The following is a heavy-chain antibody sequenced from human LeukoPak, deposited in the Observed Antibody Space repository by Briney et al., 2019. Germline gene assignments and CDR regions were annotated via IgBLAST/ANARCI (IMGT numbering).Heavy chain of an antibody. Sequence: SETLSLTCAVYGGSFSGYYWSWIRQPPGKGLEWIGEINHSGSTNYNPSLKSRVTISVDTSKNQFSLKLSSVTAADTAVYYCARRAFALGERVGFFRPWGQGTLVTVSS. CDR2: INHSGST. CDR1: GGSFSGYY. V-gene: IGHV4-34*01. J-gene: IGHJ5*02. CDR3: ARRAFALGERVGFFRP. D-gene: IGHD2-2*01.